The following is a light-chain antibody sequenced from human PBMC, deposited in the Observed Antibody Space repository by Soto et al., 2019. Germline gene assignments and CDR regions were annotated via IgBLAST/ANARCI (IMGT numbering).Light chain of an antibody. CDR2: GAS. V-gene: IGKV3-15*01. Sequence: EILMAQSPTTLSVSPGERATLSCRASQGIDIDLAWYQQKPGQAPRLLIFGASTRVTGIPARFSGSGSGTEFSLIINSLQSDDFAAYICQQYRAWPITFGQGTRLDIK. CDR1: QGIDID. J-gene: IGKJ5*01. CDR3: QQYRAWPIT.